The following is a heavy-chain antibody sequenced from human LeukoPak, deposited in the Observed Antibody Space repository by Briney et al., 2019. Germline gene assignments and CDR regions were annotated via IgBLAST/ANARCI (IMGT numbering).Heavy chain of an antibody. J-gene: IGHJ4*02. V-gene: IGHV4-34*01. D-gene: IGHD2-15*01. CDR2: LNHSGSA. CDR1: GGSFSGYY. Sequence: PSETLSLTCAVYGGSFSGYYWSWIRQPPGKGLEWIGELNHSGSANYNPSLKSRVRTSVDTSKNQFSMKLSPMTAADTAVYYCARGVYCSGGSCYIPLDYWGQGTLVTVS. CDR3: ARGVYCSGGSCYIPLDY.